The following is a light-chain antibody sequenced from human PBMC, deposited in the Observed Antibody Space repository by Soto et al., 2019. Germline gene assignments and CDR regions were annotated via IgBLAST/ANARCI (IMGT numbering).Light chain of an antibody. Sequence: DIQMTRSPSSLSAXXGXXGXIXCKASQDINNYLNWYQQKPGKAPKLLIYDASNLETGVPSRSSGSGSGTDFTFTISSLQPEDIATYYCQQYDNLLTFGQGTRLEIK. CDR3: QQYDNLLT. V-gene: IGKV1-33*01. J-gene: IGKJ5*01. CDR2: DAS. CDR1: QDINNY.